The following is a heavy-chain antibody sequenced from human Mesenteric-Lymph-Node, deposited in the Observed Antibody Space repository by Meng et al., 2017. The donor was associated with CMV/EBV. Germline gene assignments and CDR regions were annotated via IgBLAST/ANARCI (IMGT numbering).Heavy chain of an antibody. CDR3: VRVEYYFDY. CDR2: ISSSGSTT. V-gene: IGHV3-48*03. Sequence: GGSLRLSCAPSGFTFSSHEMNWVRQAPGKGLEWIAYISSSGSTTHHADSVKGRFTISRDNAQNLLFLQMNSLRAEDTAVYYCVRVEYYFDYWGQGTLVTVSS. CDR1: GFTFSSHE. D-gene: IGHD6-6*01. J-gene: IGHJ4*02.